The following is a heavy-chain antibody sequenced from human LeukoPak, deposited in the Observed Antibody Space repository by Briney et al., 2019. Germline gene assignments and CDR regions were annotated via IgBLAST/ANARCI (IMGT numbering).Heavy chain of an antibody. Sequence: PGGSVRLSCAASGFTFSSYAMHWVRQAPGKGLEWVAVISYDGSNKYYADSVKGRFTISRDNSKNTLYLQMNSLRAEDTAVYYCAGDGPYSSLDYWGQGTLVTVSS. CDR3: AGDGPYSSLDY. D-gene: IGHD6-13*01. V-gene: IGHV3-30*04. CDR1: GFTFSSYA. CDR2: ISYDGSNK. J-gene: IGHJ4*02.